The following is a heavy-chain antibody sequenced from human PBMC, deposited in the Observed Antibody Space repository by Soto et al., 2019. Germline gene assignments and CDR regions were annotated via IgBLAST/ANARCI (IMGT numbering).Heavy chain of an antibody. D-gene: IGHD2-15*01. CDR1: GYSFTSYW. V-gene: IGHV5-51*01. CDR3: ARRGYCSGGSCYAFDI. Sequence: PGESLKISCKGSGYSFTSYWIGWVRQMPGKGLEWMGIIYPGDSDTRYSPSFQGQVTISADKSISTAYLQWSSLKASDTAMYYCARRGYCSGGSCYAFDISGQGTMVTVSS. J-gene: IGHJ3*02. CDR2: IYPGDSDT.